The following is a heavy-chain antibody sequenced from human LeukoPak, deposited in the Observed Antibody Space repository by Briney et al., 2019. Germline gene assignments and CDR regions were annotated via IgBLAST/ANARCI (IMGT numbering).Heavy chain of an antibody. V-gene: IGHV1-69*01. Sequence: SVKVSCKASGGTFSSYAINWVRQAPGQGLEWMGGIIPIFGTANYAQKFQGRVTITADESTSTAYMELSSLRSEDTAVYYCASCASSSLPMDVWGQGTTVTVSS. CDR3: ASCASSSLPMDV. CDR1: GGTFSSYA. CDR2: IIPIFGTA. J-gene: IGHJ6*02. D-gene: IGHD6-6*01.